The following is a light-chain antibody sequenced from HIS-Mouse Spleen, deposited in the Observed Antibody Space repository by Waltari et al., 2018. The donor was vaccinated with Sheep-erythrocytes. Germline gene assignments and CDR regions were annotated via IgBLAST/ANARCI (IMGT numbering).Light chain of an antibody. CDR1: SSTIGAGYD. V-gene: IGLV1-40*01. J-gene: IGLJ2*01. CDR3: QSYDSSLSGSVV. CDR2: GNS. Sequence: QSVLTQPPSVSGAPGQRVTISCTGSSSTIGAGYDVHWYQQLPGTAPKPLLYGNSNRPSGVPDRFSGSKSGTSASLAITGLQAEDEADYYCQSYDSSLSGSVVFGGGTKLTVL.